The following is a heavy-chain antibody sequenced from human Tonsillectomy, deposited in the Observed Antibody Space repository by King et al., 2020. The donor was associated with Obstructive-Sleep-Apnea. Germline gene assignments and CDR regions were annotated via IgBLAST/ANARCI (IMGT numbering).Heavy chain of an antibody. J-gene: IGHJ4*02. V-gene: IGHV3-48*04. D-gene: IGHD5-12*01. CDR2: ITSSSNTI. CDR3: ARDSGDSGYDSRPI. Sequence: QLVQSGGGLVQPGGSLRLSCAASGFTFSSYSMNWVRQAPGKGLDWVSYITSSSNTIYYADSVRGRFTISRDNAKNSLYLQMNSLRAEDTAVYYCARDSGDSGYDSRPIWGRGILVTVSS. CDR1: GFTFSSYS.